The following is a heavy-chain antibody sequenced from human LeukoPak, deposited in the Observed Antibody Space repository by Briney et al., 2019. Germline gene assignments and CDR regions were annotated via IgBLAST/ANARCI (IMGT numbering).Heavy chain of an antibody. J-gene: IGHJ3*02. CDR3: ARGGYGANDDAFDI. D-gene: IGHD4-23*01. Sequence: GGSLRLSCAASGFTFSSFEMNWVRQAPGKGLEWVSYISSSTSTIYYADSVKGRFTISRDNAKNSLFLQMNSLRDEDTAVYYCARGGYGANDDAFDIWGQGTMVTVSS. CDR2: ISSSTSTI. CDR1: GFTFSSFE. V-gene: IGHV3-48*02.